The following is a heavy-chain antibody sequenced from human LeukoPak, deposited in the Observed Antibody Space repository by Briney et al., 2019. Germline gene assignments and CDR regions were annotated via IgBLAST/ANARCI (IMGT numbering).Heavy chain of an antibody. CDR3: AKAPVTTCRGAFCYPFDY. D-gene: IGHD2-15*01. CDR2: ISGSGGST. Sequence: GGSLRLSCAASGFTFSSYAMSWVRQAPGKGLEWVSAISGSGGSTYYADSVKGRFTISRDNSKNTLYLQMNRLRPEDAAVYYCAKAPVTTCRGAFCYPFDYWGLGTLVTVSS. CDR1: GFTFSSYA. V-gene: IGHV3-23*01. J-gene: IGHJ4*02.